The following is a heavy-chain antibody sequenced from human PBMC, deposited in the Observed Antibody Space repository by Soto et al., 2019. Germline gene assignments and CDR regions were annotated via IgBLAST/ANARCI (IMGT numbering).Heavy chain of an antibody. J-gene: IGHJ4*02. CDR3: AKIGSSSSVSLPLVLLDH. Sequence: GGSLRLSCAASGFAFSSCDMSWVRQAPGKGLEWVSGISASGDPTDYADSVKGRFTISRDNSKNTLYLQMNSLRAEDTAVYYCAKIGSSSSVSLPLVLLDHWGQGALVTVS. CDR1: GFAFSSCD. D-gene: IGHD6-6*01. V-gene: IGHV3-23*01. CDR2: ISASGDPT.